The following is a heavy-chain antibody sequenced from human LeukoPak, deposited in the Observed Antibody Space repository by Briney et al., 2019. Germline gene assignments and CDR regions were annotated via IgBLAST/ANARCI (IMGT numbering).Heavy chain of an antibody. CDR2: IRGSGGDT. CDR3: AKDGSGSYYLPYSSFDY. CDR1: GFTFSSSA. D-gene: IGHD3-10*01. V-gene: IGHV3-23*01. Sequence: GGSLRLSRAASGFTFSSSAMSWVRQAPGKGLEWVSAIRGSGGDTYYADSVKGRFTISRDNSKNTLYLQMKSLRAEDTAVYYCAKDGSGSYYLPYSSFDYWGQGTLVTVSS. J-gene: IGHJ4*02.